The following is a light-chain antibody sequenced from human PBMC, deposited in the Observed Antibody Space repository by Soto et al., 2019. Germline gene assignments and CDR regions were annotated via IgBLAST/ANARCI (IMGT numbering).Light chain of an antibody. CDR2: GTS. V-gene: IGKV3-20*01. CDR3: QQYGISPWT. J-gene: IGKJ1*01. CDR1: QSVFNNH. Sequence: EIVMTQSPSTLSVSPGERATLSCRASQSVFNNHIGWYQQKPAQPPRLLIYGTSTRSTGIPDRFIGSGSGTDFTLTITRLEPEDFALYYCQQYGISPWTFGQVTMVDVK.